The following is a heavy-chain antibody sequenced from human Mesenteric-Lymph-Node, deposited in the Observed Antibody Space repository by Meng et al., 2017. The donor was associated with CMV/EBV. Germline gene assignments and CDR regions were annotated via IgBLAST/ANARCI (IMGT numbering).Heavy chain of an antibody. Sequence: SETLSLTCTVSDYSISNGYYWGWIRQPPGKGLEWIGNIYHSGNTYYNPSLKSRVTISVDTSKNQFSLKLSSVTAADTAMYYCARYYDFWVGNAFDIWGQGTMVTVSS. CDR1: DYSISNGYY. V-gene: IGHV4-38-2*02. CDR2: IYHSGNT. D-gene: IGHD3-3*01. CDR3: ARYYDFWVGNAFDI. J-gene: IGHJ3*02.